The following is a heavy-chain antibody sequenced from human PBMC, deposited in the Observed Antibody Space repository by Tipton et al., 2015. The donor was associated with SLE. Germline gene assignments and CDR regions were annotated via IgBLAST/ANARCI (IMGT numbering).Heavy chain of an antibody. V-gene: IGHV1-18*04. CDR1: GYTFTSYY. D-gene: IGHD3-9*01. J-gene: IGHJ4*02. Sequence: QSGAEVKKPGASVKVSCKASGYTFTSYYMHWVRQAPGQGLEWMGWISAYNGNTNYAQKLQGRVTMTTDTSTSTAYMELRSLRSDDTAVYYCAREGYDILTPRSYSDYWGQGTLVTVSS. CDR2: ISAYNGNT. CDR3: AREGYDILTPRSYSDY.